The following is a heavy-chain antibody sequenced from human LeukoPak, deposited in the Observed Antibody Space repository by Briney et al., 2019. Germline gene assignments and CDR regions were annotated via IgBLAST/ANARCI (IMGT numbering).Heavy chain of an antibody. CDR2: IYYSGST. D-gene: IGHD3-22*01. CDR3: ARAVDSSGYYPDAFDI. Sequence: PPETPSLTCTVSGGSISSYYWSWIRQPPGKGLEWIGYIYYSGSTNYNPSLKSRVTISVDTSKNQFSLKLSSVTAADTAVYYCARAVDSSGYYPDAFDIWGQGTMVTVSS. CDR1: GGSISSYY. J-gene: IGHJ3*02. V-gene: IGHV4-59*12.